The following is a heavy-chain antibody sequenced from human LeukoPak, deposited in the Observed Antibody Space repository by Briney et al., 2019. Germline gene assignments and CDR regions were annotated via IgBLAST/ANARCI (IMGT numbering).Heavy chain of an antibody. V-gene: IGHV4-39*01. CDR2: IYYTGKT. Sequence: SETLSLTCTVSGGSISSYYWSWIRQPPGKGLEWIGTIYYTGKTFYSPSLKSRVTISVDTSTNQFSLNLSSVTAADTAVYYCARLQTSTSFYYFDSWGQGTLVTVSS. CDR3: ARLQTSTSFYYFDS. CDR1: GGSISSYY. J-gene: IGHJ4*02. D-gene: IGHD2-2*01.